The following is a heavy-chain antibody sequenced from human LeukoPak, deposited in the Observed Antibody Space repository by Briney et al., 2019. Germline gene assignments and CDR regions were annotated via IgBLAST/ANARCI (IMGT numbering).Heavy chain of an antibody. Sequence: PGGSLRLSCAASGFTFSSYDMHWVRQATGKGLEWVSAIGTAGDTYYPGSVKGRFTISRENAKNSLYLQMNSLRAGDTAVYYCARVHPWGGNDAFDIWGQGTMVTVSS. CDR1: GFTFSSYD. CDR3: ARVHPWGGNDAFDI. V-gene: IGHV3-13*01. J-gene: IGHJ3*02. D-gene: IGHD4-23*01. CDR2: IGTAGDT.